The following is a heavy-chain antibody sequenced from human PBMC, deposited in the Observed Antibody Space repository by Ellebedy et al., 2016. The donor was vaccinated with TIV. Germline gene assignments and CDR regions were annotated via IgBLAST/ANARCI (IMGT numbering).Heavy chain of an antibody. D-gene: IGHD1-26*01. Sequence: ASVKVSCXASGYTFTGYYMHWVRQAPGQGLEWMGWINPNSGGTNYAQKFQGRVTMTRDTSISTAYMELSRLRSDDTAVYYCARARIVGGGNYYYYMDVWGKGTTVTVPS. J-gene: IGHJ6*03. CDR1: GYTFTGYY. CDR2: INPNSGGT. V-gene: IGHV1-2*02. CDR3: ARARIVGGGNYYYYMDV.